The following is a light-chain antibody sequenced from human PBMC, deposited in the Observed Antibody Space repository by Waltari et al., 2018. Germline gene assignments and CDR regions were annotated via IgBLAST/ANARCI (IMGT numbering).Light chain of an antibody. V-gene: IGLV2-14*01. CDR1: SSDVGGYNY. CDR2: DVS. Sequence: QSALTQPASVSGSPGQSITISCPGPSSDVGGYNYVSWYQPHPGKAPKLMIYDVSKRPPGVSNRFSGSKSGNTASLTISGLQAEDEADYFCSSYTSGNTLVFGGGTSLTVL. CDR3: SSYTSGNTLV. J-gene: IGLJ2*01.